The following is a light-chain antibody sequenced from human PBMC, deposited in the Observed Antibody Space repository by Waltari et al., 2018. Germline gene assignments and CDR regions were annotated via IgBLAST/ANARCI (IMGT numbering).Light chain of an antibody. V-gene: IGLV2-14*03. CDR1: SSDIGAFKH. Sequence: QSALTQPASVSGSPGQSITISCTGTSSDIGAFKHVSWYQQHPGKAPRLMIFDVSERPAGVSTRVSGSESGNTASLTISGRQAEDEADYYCLSFTSSSTWVFGGGTKLTVL. CDR2: DVS. J-gene: IGLJ3*02. CDR3: LSFTSSSTWV.